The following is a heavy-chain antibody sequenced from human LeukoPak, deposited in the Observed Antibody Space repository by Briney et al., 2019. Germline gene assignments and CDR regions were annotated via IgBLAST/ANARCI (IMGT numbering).Heavy chain of an antibody. CDR3: AGRYCSSTSCYGLDY. J-gene: IGHJ4*02. CDR1: GGTFSSYA. Sequence: ASVKVSCKASGGTFSSYAISSVRQAPGQGLEWMGRIIPILGIANYAQKFQGRVTITADKSTSTTYMEMSSLRSEDTAVYYCAGRYCSSTSCYGLDYWGQGTLVTVSS. D-gene: IGHD2-2*01. CDR2: IIPILGIA. V-gene: IGHV1-69*04.